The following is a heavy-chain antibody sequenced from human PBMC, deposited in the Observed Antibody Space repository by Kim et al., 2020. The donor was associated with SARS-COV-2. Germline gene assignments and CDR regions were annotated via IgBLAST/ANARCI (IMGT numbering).Heavy chain of an antibody. CDR3: ARVAKKWLVRFYYFDY. Sequence: LKSRVTISVDTSKNQFSLKLSSVTAADTAVYYCARVAKKWLVRFYYFDYWGQGTLVTVSS. D-gene: IGHD6-19*01. V-gene: IGHV4-34*01. J-gene: IGHJ4*02.